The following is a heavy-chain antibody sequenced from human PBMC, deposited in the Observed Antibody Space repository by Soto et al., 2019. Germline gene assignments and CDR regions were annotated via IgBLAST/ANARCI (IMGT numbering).Heavy chain of an antibody. CDR2: SRNKANGNST. J-gene: IGHJ4*02. V-gene: IGHV3-72*01. D-gene: IGHD1-26*01. CDR1: GFTFSDHY. CDR3: ARFSGSYTRGLDY. Sequence: EVQLVESGGGLVQPGGSLRLSCAASGFTFSDHYMDWVRQAPGKGLEWVGRSRNKANGNSTEYAASVKGRFTISRDESKNSLYLQMNSLKTEDTAVYYCARFSGSYTRGLDYWGQGTLVTVSS.